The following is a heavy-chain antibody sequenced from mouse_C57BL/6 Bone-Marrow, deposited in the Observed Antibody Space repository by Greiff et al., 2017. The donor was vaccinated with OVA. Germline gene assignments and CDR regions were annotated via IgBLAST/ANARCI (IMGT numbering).Heavy chain of an antibody. CDR3: ARTYYSRYYAMDY. J-gene: IGHJ4*01. V-gene: IGHV7-3*01. D-gene: IGHD2-12*01. Sequence: EVKLQESGGGLVQPGGSLSLSCAASGFTFTDYYMSWVRQPPGKALEWLGFIRNKANGYTTEYSASVKGRFTISRDNSQSILYLQMNALRAEDSAAYYCARTYYSRYYAMDYWGQGTSVTVSS. CDR1: GFTFTDYY. CDR2: IRNKANGYTT.